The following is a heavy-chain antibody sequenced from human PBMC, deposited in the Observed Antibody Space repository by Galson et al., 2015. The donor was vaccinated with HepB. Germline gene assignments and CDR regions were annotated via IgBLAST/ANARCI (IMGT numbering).Heavy chain of an antibody. CDR1: GFTFSYYA. Sequence: SLRLSCAASGFTFSYYAMAWVRQAPGKGLEWISAITPSGDNTYSADSMKGRFFISRDNSQNTLFLQMNSLRADDTAIYFCARGHPQYTSGWYRQALYYCDSWGQGTLVAVSS. CDR3: ARGHPQYTSGWYRQALYYCDS. CDR2: ITPSGDNT. D-gene: IGHD6-19*01. J-gene: IGHJ4*02. V-gene: IGHV3-23*01.